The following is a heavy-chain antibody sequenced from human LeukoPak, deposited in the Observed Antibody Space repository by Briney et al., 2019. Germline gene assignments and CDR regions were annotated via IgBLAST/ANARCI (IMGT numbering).Heavy chain of an antibody. D-gene: IGHD3-16*01. Sequence: VASVKVSCKASGGTFSSYAISWVRQAPGQGLEWMGGIIPIFGTANYAQKFQSRVTITTDESTSTAYMELSSLRSEDTAVYYCAREGLGWGAFDIWGQGTMVTVSS. CDR1: GGTFSSYA. V-gene: IGHV1-69*05. CDR3: AREGLGWGAFDI. CDR2: IIPIFGTA. J-gene: IGHJ3*02.